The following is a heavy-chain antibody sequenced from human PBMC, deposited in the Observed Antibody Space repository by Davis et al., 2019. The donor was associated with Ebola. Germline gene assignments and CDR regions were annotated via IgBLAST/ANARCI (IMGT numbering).Heavy chain of an antibody. V-gene: IGHV3-48*02. CDR3: ASVPRPVLRDFHRSVDY. Sequence: PGGSLRLSCAASGFTFNTYNMNWVRQAPGKGLEWVSYISSSSSTIYYADSVKGRFTISRDNVKNSLYLQMNSLRDEEPAVYYGASVPRPVLRDFHRSVDYWGQGTLVTVSS. J-gene: IGHJ4*02. D-gene: IGHD3-9*01. CDR2: ISSSSSTI. CDR1: GFTFNTYN.